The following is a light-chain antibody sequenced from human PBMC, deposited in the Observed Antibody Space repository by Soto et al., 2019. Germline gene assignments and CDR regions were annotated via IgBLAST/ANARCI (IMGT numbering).Light chain of an antibody. Sequence: SYELTQPPWVSVAPGQTARFTCAGNNIGSKSVHWYQQKSGQAPVPVLYDGRDRPSGIPERFSGSNSGNTATLTISRVEAGDEADYYCQVWDSSSDHYVFGTGTKVTVL. CDR3: QVWDSSSDHYV. CDR1: NIGSKS. CDR2: DGR. J-gene: IGLJ1*01. V-gene: IGLV3-21*02.